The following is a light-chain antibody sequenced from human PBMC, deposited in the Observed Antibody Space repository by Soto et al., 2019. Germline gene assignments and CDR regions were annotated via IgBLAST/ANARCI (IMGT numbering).Light chain of an antibody. J-gene: IGKJ3*01. CDR1: QDISNY. CDR2: DAS. Sequence: DIQMTQSPSSLSASVGDRVTITCQASQDISNYLNWYQQKPGKAPKLLIYDASNLETGVPSRCSGSGSGTDFTFTISSLQPEDIATYYCQQYDSLLVTFGPGTKVDIK. V-gene: IGKV1-33*01. CDR3: QQYDSLLVT.